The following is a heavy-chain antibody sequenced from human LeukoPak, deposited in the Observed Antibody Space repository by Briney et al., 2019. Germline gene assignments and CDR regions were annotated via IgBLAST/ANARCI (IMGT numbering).Heavy chain of an antibody. CDR1: GFTFSSYE. D-gene: IGHD1-26*01. J-gene: IGHJ3*02. Sequence: GGSLRLSCAASGFTFSSYEMNWVRQAPGKGLEWVSYISSSGSTIYYADSVKGRFTISRDNAKNSLYPQMNSLRAEDTAVYYCARSFEGGFDIWGQGTMVTVSS. CDR2: ISSSGSTI. V-gene: IGHV3-48*03. CDR3: ARSFEGGFDI.